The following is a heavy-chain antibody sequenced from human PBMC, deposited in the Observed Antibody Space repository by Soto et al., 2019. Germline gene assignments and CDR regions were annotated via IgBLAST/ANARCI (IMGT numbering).Heavy chain of an antibody. CDR3: AHNCGVDCHSVFFY. Sequence: EVQLLESGGGLVQPGGSLRLSCAASGFTFSNYAMSWVRQAPGKGLEWVSGISGGGGSSYYADSVKGRFTISRDNSKNTLYLPMNSLRAEDTAVYYFAHNCGVDCHSVFFYWGQGTLVIVSS. CDR1: GFTFSNYA. V-gene: IGHV3-23*01. D-gene: IGHD2-21*02. J-gene: IGHJ4*02. CDR2: ISGGGGSS.